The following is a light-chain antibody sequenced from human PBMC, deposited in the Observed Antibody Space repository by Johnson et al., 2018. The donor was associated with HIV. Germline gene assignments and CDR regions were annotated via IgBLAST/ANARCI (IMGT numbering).Light chain of an antibody. Sequence: QSVLTQSPSVSAAPGQKVTISCSGSSSNIGNNFVSWYQQLPGTAPKLLIYDNNKRPSGIPDRFSGSKSCTSATLGITGLQTGDEGDYYCGTWDGSLRAGAVFGTGTKVTVL. J-gene: IGLJ1*01. V-gene: IGLV1-51*01. CDR3: GTWDGSLRAGAV. CDR2: DNN. CDR1: SSNIGNNF.